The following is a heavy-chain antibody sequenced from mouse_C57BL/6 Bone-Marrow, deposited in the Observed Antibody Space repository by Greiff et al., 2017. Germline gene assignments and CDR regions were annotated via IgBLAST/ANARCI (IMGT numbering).Heavy chain of an antibody. V-gene: IGHV1-82*01. CDR1: GYAFSSSW. Sequence: VHLVESGPELVKPGASVTISCTASGYAFSSSWMNWVKQRPGKGLEWIGRIYPGDGDTNYNGKFKGKANLTADKSSSTAYMQLSSLTSEDSAVYFYARNSIYAYGSRSPHWYFDVWGTGTAVTVSS. D-gene: IGHD1-1*01. J-gene: IGHJ1*03. CDR3: ARNSIYAYGSRSPHWYFDV. CDR2: IYPGDGDT.